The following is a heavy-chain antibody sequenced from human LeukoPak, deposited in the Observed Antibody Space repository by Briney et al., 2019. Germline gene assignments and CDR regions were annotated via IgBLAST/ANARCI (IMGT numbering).Heavy chain of an antibody. Sequence: ASVKVSCKASGYSFRSYGITWVRQAPGQGLEWMGWISVYNVKTHYAQNLQGRVSMTTDTSTTTAYMELRSLRSDDTAVYYCARDRRGSGYDPGVWFDPWGQGTLVTVSS. CDR3: ARDRRGSGYDPGVWFDP. CDR1: GYSFRSYG. D-gene: IGHD5-12*01. J-gene: IGHJ5*02. V-gene: IGHV1-18*01. CDR2: ISVYNVKT.